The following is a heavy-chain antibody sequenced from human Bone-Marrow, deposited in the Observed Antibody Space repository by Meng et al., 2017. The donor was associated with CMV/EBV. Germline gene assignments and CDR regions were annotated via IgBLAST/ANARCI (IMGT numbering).Heavy chain of an antibody. Sequence: SVKDSCKTSGYTFTSYDINWVRQATGQGLEWMGGIIPILGIANYAQKFQGRVTITADKSTSTAYMELSSLRSEDRAVYYCARDDLRRGFDYWGQGTLVTVSS. V-gene: IGHV1-69*10. D-gene: IGHD3-3*01. J-gene: IGHJ4*02. CDR1: GYTFTSYD. CDR3: ARDDLRRGFDY. CDR2: IIPILGIA.